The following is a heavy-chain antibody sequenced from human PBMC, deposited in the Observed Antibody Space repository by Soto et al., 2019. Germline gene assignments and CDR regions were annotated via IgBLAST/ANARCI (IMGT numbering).Heavy chain of an antibody. V-gene: IGHV4-30-4*01. CDR2: IYHSGST. J-gene: IGHJ5*02. Sequence: SETLSLTCTVSGDSISSVDHYWSWIRQPPGKGLEWMGYIYHSGSTHANPSLNMRLTISIDTSTNRFYLTLTSVTAADTAVYFCARLRWETENNWFDPWGQGAMVTVSS. D-gene: IGHD1-26*01. CDR3: ARLRWETENNWFDP. CDR1: GDSISSVDHY.